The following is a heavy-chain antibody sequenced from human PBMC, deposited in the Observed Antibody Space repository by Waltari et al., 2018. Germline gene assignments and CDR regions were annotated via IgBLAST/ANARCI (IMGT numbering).Heavy chain of an antibody. CDR2: IKSKTDGGKT. CDR3: TTDEPGGGDY. Sequence: EVQLVESGGGLVKPGGSLRLSCAASGFTFSNAWMSWVRQAPGKGLEWVGRIKSKTDGGKTDYAATVKGRFTISRDDSKNTVYLQMNSLKTEETAVYYCTTDEPGGGDYWGQGTLVTVSS. CDR1: GFTFSNAW. J-gene: IGHJ4*02. D-gene: IGHD3-10*01. V-gene: IGHV3-15*01.